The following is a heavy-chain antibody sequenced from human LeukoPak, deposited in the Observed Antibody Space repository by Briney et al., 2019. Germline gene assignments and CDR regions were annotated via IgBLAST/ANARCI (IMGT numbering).Heavy chain of an antibody. J-gene: IGHJ4*02. V-gene: IGHV3-11*01. CDR2: ISSSGSTI. D-gene: IGHD2-2*01. CDR1: GFTFSDHY. Sequence: GALRLSCAASGFTFSDHYMSWIRQAPGKGLEWVSYISSSGSTIYYADSVKGRFTISRDNAKNSLYLQMNSLRAEDTAVYYCAREGDIVVVPAAIDYWGQGTLVTVSS. CDR3: AREGDIVVVPAAIDY.